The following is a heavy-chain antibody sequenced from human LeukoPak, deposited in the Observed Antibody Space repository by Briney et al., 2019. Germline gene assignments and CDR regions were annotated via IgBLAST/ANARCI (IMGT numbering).Heavy chain of an antibody. CDR3: ARLTLVNAPHLDY. CDR1: GGSISSGDYY. D-gene: IGHD3-9*01. Sequence: SETLSLTCTVSGGSISSGDYYWSWIRQPPGKGLEWIGYIYYSGSTNYDPSLKSRVTISVDTSKNQFSLKLSSVTAADTAVYYCARLTLVNAPHLDYWGQGTLVTVSS. CDR2: IYYSGST. V-gene: IGHV4-30-4*01. J-gene: IGHJ4*02.